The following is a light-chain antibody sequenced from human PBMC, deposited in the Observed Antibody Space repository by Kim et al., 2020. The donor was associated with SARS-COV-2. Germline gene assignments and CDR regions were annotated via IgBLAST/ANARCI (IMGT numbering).Light chain of an antibody. CDR2: EDN. V-gene: IGLV6-57*03. CDR3: QSYDNSNPFV. CDR1: SGSVASHF. Sequence: KKLTTSCARGSGSVASHFGQWYQQRPGSAPTTVIYEDNQRPSGVPDRFSVSMDRSSNSASLTISGLKTEDEVDYYCQSYDNSNPFVFGTGTKVTVL. J-gene: IGLJ1*01.